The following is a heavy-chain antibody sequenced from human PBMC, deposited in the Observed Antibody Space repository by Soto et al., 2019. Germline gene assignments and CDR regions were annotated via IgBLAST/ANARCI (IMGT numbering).Heavy chain of an antibody. Sequence: QITLKESGPTLVKPTQTLTLTCTFSGFSLSTSGVGVGWVRQPPGKALEWLALIYSNDDKHLSTSLKSRLTINKDTSNNKVVLTLTNMDPVDTATYYCTHMSGSGLYGMDVWGQGTTVTVSS. V-gene: IGHV2-5*01. J-gene: IGHJ6*02. CDR1: GFSLSTSGVG. D-gene: IGHD3-10*01. CDR2: IYSNDDK. CDR3: THMSGSGLYGMDV.